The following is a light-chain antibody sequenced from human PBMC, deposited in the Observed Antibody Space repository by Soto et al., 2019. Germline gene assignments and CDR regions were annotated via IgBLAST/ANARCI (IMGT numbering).Light chain of an antibody. CDR3: KQHGSSPQYT. CDR2: GAS. V-gene: IGKV3-20*01. Sequence: EIVLTQSPGTLSLSPGERATLSCRASQSVSSSYLAWYQQKPGKAPRLLIYGASSRATCIPDRFSGSGSGTDFTLTIRRLEPEDFDVYYFKQHGSSPQYTFGQGTKLEIK. J-gene: IGKJ2*01. CDR1: QSVSSSY.